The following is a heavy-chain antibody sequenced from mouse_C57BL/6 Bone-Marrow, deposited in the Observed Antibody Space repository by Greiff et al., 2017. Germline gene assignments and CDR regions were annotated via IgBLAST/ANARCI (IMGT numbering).Heavy chain of an antibody. CDR1: GFTFSDYY. V-gene: IGHV5-16*01. Sequence: EVKLVESEGGLVQPGSSMKLSCTASGFTFSDYYMAWVRQVPEKGLEWVANINYDGSSTYYLDSLKSRFIISRDNAKNILYLQMSSLKSEDTATYYCARGPPYYYGSSQGYFDVWGTGTTVTVSS. D-gene: IGHD1-1*01. CDR2: INYDGSST. J-gene: IGHJ1*03. CDR3: ARGPPYYYGSSQGYFDV.